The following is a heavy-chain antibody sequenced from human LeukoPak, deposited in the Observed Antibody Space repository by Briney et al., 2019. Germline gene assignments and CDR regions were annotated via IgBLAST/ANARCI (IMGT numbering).Heavy chain of an antibody. CDR3: ARVEYYDSSGPFDY. CDR1: GGPISSSSYY. Sequence: SETLFLTCTVSGGPISSSSYYWGWIRQPPGKGLEWIGSIYYSGSTYYNPSLKSRVTISVDTSKNQFSLKLSSVTAADTAVYYCARVEYYDSSGPFDYWGQGTLVTVSS. V-gene: IGHV4-39*07. CDR2: IYYSGST. J-gene: IGHJ4*02. D-gene: IGHD3-22*01.